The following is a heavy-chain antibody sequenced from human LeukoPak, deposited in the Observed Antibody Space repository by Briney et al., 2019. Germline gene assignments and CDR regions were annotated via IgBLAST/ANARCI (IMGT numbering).Heavy chain of an antibody. CDR3: ARVAGSIDY. Sequence: EASVKVSCKASGYTFTTYDINWVRQASGPGLEWLGWINLTSGSTGYAQKFQGRVTITRDTSISTAYMELSSLTSQDTAVYFCARVAGSIDYWGQGTLVTVSS. J-gene: IGHJ4*02. D-gene: IGHD6-19*01. V-gene: IGHV1-8*03. CDR2: INLTSGST. CDR1: GYTFTTYD.